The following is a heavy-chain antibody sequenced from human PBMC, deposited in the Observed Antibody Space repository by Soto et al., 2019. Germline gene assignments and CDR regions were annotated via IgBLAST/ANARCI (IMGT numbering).Heavy chain of an antibody. Sequence: PRLSCAASGFTFSSYGMHWVRQAPGKGLEWVAVISYDGSNKYYADSVKGRFTISRDNSKNTLYLQMNSLRAEDTAVYYCAKDRGITMIVVVLDYWGQGTLVTVSS. J-gene: IGHJ4*02. CDR1: GFTFSSYG. CDR3: AKDRGITMIVVVLDY. V-gene: IGHV3-30*18. CDR2: ISYDGSNK. D-gene: IGHD3-22*01.